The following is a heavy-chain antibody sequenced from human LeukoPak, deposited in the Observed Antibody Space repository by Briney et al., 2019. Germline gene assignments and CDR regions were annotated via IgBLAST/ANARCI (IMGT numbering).Heavy chain of an antibody. CDR2: IYHSGSN. CDR3: ARGTDWLPQY. D-gene: IGHD3/OR15-3a*01. Sequence: SETLSLTCTVSGGSISSYDWSWIRQPPGKGLEWIGYIYHSGSNDYNPSLKSRVTISLDMSKNHFSLTLSSVTAADTAVYYCARGTDWLPQYWGQGTLVTVSS. V-gene: IGHV4-4*09. CDR1: GGSISSYD. J-gene: IGHJ4*02.